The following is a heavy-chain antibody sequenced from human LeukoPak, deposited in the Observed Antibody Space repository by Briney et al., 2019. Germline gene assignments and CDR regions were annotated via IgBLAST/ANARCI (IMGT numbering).Heavy chain of an antibody. CDR1: GGSFSGYY. Sequence: SETLSLTCAVYGGSFSGYYWSWIRQPPGKGLEWIGEINHSGSTNYNPSLKSRVTISVDTSKNQFSLKLSSVTAADTAVYYCASVHAVGATRPFDYWGQGTLATVSS. V-gene: IGHV4-34*01. CDR3: ASVHAVGATRPFDY. CDR2: INHSGST. D-gene: IGHD1-26*01. J-gene: IGHJ4*02.